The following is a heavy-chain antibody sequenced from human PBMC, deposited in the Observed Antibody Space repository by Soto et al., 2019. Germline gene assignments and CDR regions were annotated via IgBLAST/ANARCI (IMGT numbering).Heavy chain of an antibody. CDR2: ISSDGSSI. J-gene: IGHJ6*02. CDR1: GFTLSNYD. Sequence: GGYLILSCAASGFTLSNYDMNWVRQAPGKGLEWVSHISSDGSSIYYTDSVKGRFTISRDNARNSLSLQINSLTVEDTALYYCAREVDFWGGWKHGRDVWGQWTTVTVSS. V-gene: IGHV3-48*03. CDR3: AREVDFWGGWKHGRDV. D-gene: IGHD3-3*01.